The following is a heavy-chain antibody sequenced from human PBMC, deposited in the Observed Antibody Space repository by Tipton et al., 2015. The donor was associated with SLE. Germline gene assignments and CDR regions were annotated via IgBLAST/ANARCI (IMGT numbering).Heavy chain of an antibody. CDR1: GYSISSGYF. CDR2: IYYSGST. V-gene: IGHV4-38-2*01. J-gene: IGHJ4*02. CDR3: ATFSQSRLFDY. Sequence: TLSLTCAVSGYSISSGYFWGWIRQPPGKGLEWIGTIYYSGSTYYNLSLKSRVTISVDTSRNQFSLRLISVTAADTAVYYCATFSQSRLFDYWGQGRLVTVSS. D-gene: IGHD3-3*02.